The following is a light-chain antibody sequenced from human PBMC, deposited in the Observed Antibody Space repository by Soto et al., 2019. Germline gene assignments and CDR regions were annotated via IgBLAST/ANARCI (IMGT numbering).Light chain of an antibody. CDR1: QSVLYSSNNKNY. Sequence: DIVMTQSPDSLAVSLGERATINCKSSQSVLYSSNNKNYLAWYQQKPGQPPKLLIYWASTRESGVPDRFSGSGSGTDFTLTSSSLQAADVAVYYCQQDYSTPPYTFGQGTKLEI. J-gene: IGKJ2*01. CDR2: WAS. CDR3: QQDYSTPPYT. V-gene: IGKV4-1*01.